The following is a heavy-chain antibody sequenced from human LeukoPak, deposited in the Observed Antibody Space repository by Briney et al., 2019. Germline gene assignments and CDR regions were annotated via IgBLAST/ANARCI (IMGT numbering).Heavy chain of an antibody. CDR2: IYYSGST. CDR1: RGSISSSSYY. CDR3: ARDQALYSSSWFPPLDY. J-gene: IGHJ4*02. Sequence: SETLSLTCTVSRGSISSSSYYWGWIRQPPGKGLEWIGSIYYSGSTYYNPSLKSRVTISVDTSKNQFSLKLSSVTAADTAVYYCARDQALYSSSWFPPLDYWGQGTLVTVSS. V-gene: IGHV4-39*07. D-gene: IGHD6-13*01.